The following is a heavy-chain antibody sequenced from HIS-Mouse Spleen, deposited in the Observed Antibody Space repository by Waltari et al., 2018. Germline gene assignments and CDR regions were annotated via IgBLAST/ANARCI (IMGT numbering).Heavy chain of an antibody. V-gene: IGHV3-30-3*01. J-gene: IGHJ4*02. Sequence: SSYAMHWVRQAPGKGLEWVAVISYDGSNKYYADSVKGRFTISRDNSKNTLYLQMNSLRAEDTAVYYCARGGDYWGQGTLVTVSS. CDR1: SSYA. CDR2: ISYDGSNK. D-gene: IGHD3-16*01. CDR3: ARGGDY.